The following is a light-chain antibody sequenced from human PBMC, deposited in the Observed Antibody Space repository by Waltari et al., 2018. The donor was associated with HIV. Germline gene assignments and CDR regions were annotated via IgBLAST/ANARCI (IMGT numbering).Light chain of an antibody. CDR2: EDN. CDR3: QAWDSSIVV. V-gene: IGLV3-1*01. J-gene: IGLJ2*01. CDR1: NLVHKY. Sequence: SYELTQSPSMSVSPGQTAIITCSGDNLVHKYAYWYQQKAGQSPIVVIYEDNKRPSGIPERFSGSNSGNTATLTISGTQAMDEADYYCQAWDSSIVVFGGGTKLTVL.